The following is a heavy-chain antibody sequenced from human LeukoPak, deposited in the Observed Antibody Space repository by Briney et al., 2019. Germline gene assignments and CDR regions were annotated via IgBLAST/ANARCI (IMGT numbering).Heavy chain of an antibody. CDR3: ARSYGDYNWFDP. D-gene: IGHD4-17*01. J-gene: IGHJ5*02. Sequence: GGSLRLSCAASGFIFSNHNMNWVRQAPGKGLEWVSSISSSGSFTYYADSVKGRFSISRDNAKNSLYLQMNSLRADDTAVYYCARSYGDYNWFDPWGQGTLVTVSS. V-gene: IGHV3-21*01. CDR1: GFIFSNHN. CDR2: ISSSGSFT.